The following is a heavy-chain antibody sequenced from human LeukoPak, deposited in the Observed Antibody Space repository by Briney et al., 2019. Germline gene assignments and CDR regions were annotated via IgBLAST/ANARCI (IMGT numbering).Heavy chain of an antibody. V-gene: IGHV4-34*01. CDR1: GGSFSGYY. CDR2: INHSGST. Sequence: SETLSLTCAVYGGSFSGYYWSWIRQPPGKGLEWIGEINHSGSTHYNPALKSRVTISVDTSKNQFSLKLSSVSAADTAVYYCARIPRPTIFLPHDAFNTWGQGTMVTVSS. CDR3: ARIPRPTIFLPHDAFNT. J-gene: IGHJ3*02. D-gene: IGHD2/OR15-2a*01.